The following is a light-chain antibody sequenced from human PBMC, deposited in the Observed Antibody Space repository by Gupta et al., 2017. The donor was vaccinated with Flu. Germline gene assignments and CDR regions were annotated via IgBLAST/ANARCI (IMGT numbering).Light chain of an antibody. V-gene: IGLV3-21*02. J-gene: IGLJ3*02. CDR1: NLETKS. Sequence: GQTARITCGGNNLETKSVNWYQQKPGQAPVLVVYYDSDRPSGIPERFSGSNSGNTATLTISRVEAGDEADYYCQVWDRSSDHWVFGGGTKLTVL. CDR2: YDS. CDR3: QVWDRSSDHWV.